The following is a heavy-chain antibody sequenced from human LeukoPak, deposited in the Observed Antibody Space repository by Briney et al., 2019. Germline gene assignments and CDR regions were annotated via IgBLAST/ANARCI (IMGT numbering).Heavy chain of an antibody. J-gene: IGHJ5*02. CDR2: VVGGGAT. V-gene: IGHV3-23*01. CDR1: GFTFSTFD. CDR3: AKDLHYNDGRWEFDP. Sequence: GGSLRLSCAASGFTFSTFDMTWVRQAPGKGLDWVSGVVGGGATYYADPVKGRFTLSKDNSKKTVYLQMNSLRVEDTAIYYCAKDLHYNDGRWEFDPWGQGTLVTVSS. D-gene: IGHD5-24*01.